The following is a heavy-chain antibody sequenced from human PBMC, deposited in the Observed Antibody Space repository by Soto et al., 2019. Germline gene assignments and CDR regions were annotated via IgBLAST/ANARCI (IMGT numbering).Heavy chain of an antibody. CDR2: IYYSGST. D-gene: IGHD1-1*01. V-gene: IGHV4-59*08. Sequence: TSETLSLTCTVSGGSISSYYWSWIRQPPGKGLEWIGYIYYSGSTNYNPSLKSRVTISVDTSKNQFSLKLSSVTAADTAVYYCARRYGYSFDYWGQGTLVTVSS. CDR1: GGSISSYY. J-gene: IGHJ4*02. CDR3: ARRYGYSFDY.